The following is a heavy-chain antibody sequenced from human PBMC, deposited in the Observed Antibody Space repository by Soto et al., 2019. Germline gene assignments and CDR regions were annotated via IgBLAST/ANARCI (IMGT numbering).Heavy chain of an antibody. CDR1: GFTFSSYA. CDR3: AKAMDYGDSNIYYYYCMDV. CDR2: ISGSGGST. D-gene: IGHD4-17*01. J-gene: IGHJ6*02. V-gene: IGHV3-23*01. Sequence: EGSLRLSCAASGFTFSSYAMSWVRQAPGKGLEWVSAISGSGGSTYYADSVKGGFTISRDNSKNTLYLQMNSLRAEDTAVYYCAKAMDYGDSNIYYYYCMDVWGQGTTVTVSS.